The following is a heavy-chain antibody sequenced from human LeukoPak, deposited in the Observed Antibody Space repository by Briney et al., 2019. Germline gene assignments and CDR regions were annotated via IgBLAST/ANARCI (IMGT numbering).Heavy chain of an antibody. CDR3: ARGKIQLWSDAFDI. D-gene: IGHD5-18*01. CDR2: IKQDGSEK. CDR1: GFTFSSYW. J-gene: IGHJ3*02. Sequence: GGSLRLSCAASGFTFSSYWMSWVRQAPGKGLEWVANIKQDGSEKYYVVSVKGRFTISRDNDKNSLYLKMNSLRAEDTAVYYCARGKIQLWSDAFDIWGQGTMVTVSS. V-gene: IGHV3-7*01.